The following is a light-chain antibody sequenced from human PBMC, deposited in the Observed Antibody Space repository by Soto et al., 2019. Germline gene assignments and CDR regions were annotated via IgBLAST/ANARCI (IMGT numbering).Light chain of an antibody. J-gene: IGKJ1*01. CDR3: QQYNTFWT. CDR1: QSISGW. V-gene: IGKV1-5*01. CDR2: DVS. Sequence: DIHITESPSTLSASVGDRVTITCRASQSISGWLAWYQQKPGRAPKLLIYDVSNLESGVPSRFSGSGSGTEFTLTISFLQPDDSATYYCQQYNTFWTFGQGTKVDIK.